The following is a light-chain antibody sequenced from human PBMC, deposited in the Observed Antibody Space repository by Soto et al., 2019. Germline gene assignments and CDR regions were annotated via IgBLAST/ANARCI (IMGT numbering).Light chain of an antibody. CDR1: QSVSSAY. CDR3: QQYGSSPET. Sequence: IVFTHSPSTLSLSPVERVPLSWSASQSVSSAYLAWYQQKPGQAPRLLIYDGSSRATGIPDRFSGSGSGTDFTLTVIRLEHEDFAVDYCQQYGSSPETFGQGTKVDIK. V-gene: IGKV3-20*01. CDR2: DGS. J-gene: IGKJ1*01.